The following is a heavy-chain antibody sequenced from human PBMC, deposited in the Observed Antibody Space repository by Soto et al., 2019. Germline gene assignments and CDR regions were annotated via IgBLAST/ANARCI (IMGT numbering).Heavy chain of an antibody. CDR1: GFTFSSYG. CDR3: AKGIQLWFLYYGMDV. Sequence: QVQLVESGGGVVQPGRSLRLSCAASGFTFSSYGMHWVRQAPGKGLEWVAVISYDGSNKYYADSVKGRFTISRDNSKNTLYLQMNSLRAEDTAEYYCAKGIQLWFLYYGMDVWGQGTTVTVSS. J-gene: IGHJ6*02. CDR2: ISYDGSNK. D-gene: IGHD5-18*01. V-gene: IGHV3-30*18.